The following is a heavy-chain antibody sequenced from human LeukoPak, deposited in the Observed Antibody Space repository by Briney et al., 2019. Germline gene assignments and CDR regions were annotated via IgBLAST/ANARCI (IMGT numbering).Heavy chain of an antibody. Sequence: GGSLRLSCAASGFIVSSNYMSWVRQAPGKGLEWISGIRSAVETTHYADSVKGRFIISRDSAKNSLYLQMNSLKAEDTAIYYCAREVGTPQAFDIWGQGTMVTVSS. V-gene: IGHV3-53*01. CDR3: AREVGTPQAFDI. J-gene: IGHJ3*02. CDR1: GFIVSSNY. D-gene: IGHD1-26*01. CDR2: IRSAVETT.